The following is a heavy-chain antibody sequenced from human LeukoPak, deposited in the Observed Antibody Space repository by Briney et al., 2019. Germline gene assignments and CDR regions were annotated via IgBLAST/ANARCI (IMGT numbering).Heavy chain of an antibody. CDR2: ISGSDGGT. Sequence: PGVSVRLSCAASGFPFTTYAMSWVRQAPGKGLEWVSAISGSDGGTHYADSVKGRFTTSRDNSKNTLYLQMSSLRADDTAVYYCARLRNTMTTPRFDYWGQGTLVTVSS. CDR3: ARLRNTMTTPRFDY. V-gene: IGHV3-23*01. J-gene: IGHJ4*02. D-gene: IGHD4-17*01. CDR1: GFPFTTYA.